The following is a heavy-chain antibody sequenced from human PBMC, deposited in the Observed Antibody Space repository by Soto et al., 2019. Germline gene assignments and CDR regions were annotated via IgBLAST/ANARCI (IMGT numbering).Heavy chain of an antibody. D-gene: IGHD4-17*01. J-gene: IGHJ4*02. V-gene: IGHV3-30*03. Sequence: GGSLRLSCAASEFTFSNYAMHWVRQAPGKGLQWLAVISYDGNNKYYADSVEGRFTISRDNSKNTVYLQMNSLRLEDTAVYYCARGPSYSDSYFDHWGQGTMVTVSS. CDR3: ARGPSYSDSYFDH. CDR1: EFTFSNYA. CDR2: ISYDGNNK.